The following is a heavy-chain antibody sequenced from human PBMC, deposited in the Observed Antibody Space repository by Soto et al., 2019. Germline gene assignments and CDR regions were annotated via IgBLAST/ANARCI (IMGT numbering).Heavy chain of an antibody. CDR1: GSSIIGYY. J-gene: IGHJ5*02. V-gene: IGHV4-59*12. CDR2: INYSGSA. CDR3: ARGVGGSGLNWFDP. D-gene: IGHD6-19*01. Sequence: PSETLSLTCTVSGSSIIGYYWTWIRQSPERGLEWIGYINYSGSANYNPSLNSRLTMSVDRSKNQFFMKLVSVTAEDEAVYYCARGVGGSGLNWFDPWGQGTLVTVSS.